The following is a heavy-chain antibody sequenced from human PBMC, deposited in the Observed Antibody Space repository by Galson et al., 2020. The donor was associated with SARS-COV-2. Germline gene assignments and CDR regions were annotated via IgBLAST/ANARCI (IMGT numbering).Heavy chain of an antibody. Sequence: ASVKVSCKASGYTFTSYDINWVRQATGQGLEWMGWMNPNSGNTGYAQKFQGRVTMTRNTSISTAYMELSSLRSEDTAVYYCARGRGYSGYDFSRYYYYMDVWGKGTTVTVSS. V-gene: IGHV1-8*01. CDR1: GYTFTSYD. CDR2: MNPNSGNT. CDR3: ARGRGYSGYDFSRYYYYMDV. D-gene: IGHD5-12*01. J-gene: IGHJ6*03.